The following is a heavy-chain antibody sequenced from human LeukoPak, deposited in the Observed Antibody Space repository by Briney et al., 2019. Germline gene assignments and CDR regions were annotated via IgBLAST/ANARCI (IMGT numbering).Heavy chain of an antibody. CDR1: GFTFKDYG. V-gene: IGHV3-9*01. D-gene: IGHD1-26*01. CDR2: INWNGGGT. J-gene: IGHJ6*02. CDR3: AKHMRATNTYSFFGLDV. Sequence: GGSLRLSCAATGFTFKDYGMHWVRQPPGKGLEWVSSINWNGGGTDYADSVKGRFTISRDNAKNSLYLQLSSLRPEDTALYYCAKHMRATNTYSFFGLDVWGQGTTVAVSS.